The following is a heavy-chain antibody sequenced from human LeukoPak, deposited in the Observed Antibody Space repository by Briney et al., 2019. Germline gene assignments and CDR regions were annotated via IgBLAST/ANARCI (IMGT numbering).Heavy chain of an antibody. J-gene: IGHJ4*02. CDR3: ARNGDYSLDS. Sequence: SETLSLTCAVYGGSFSAYYWSWVRQPPGKGLEWIGETPHSGSTSYNPSLQSRVTMSINTSKSQFSLRLTSVTAADTAIYYCARNGDYSLDSWGQGTLVTVSS. CDR2: TPHSGST. V-gene: IGHV4-34*01. D-gene: IGHD4-17*01. CDR1: GGSFSAYY.